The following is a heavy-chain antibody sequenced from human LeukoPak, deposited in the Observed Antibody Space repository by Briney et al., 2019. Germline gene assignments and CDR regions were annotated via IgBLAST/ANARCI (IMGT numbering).Heavy chain of an antibody. CDR2: IYPGDSDT. V-gene: IGHV5-51*01. Sequence: GASLQISCEGSGSIFTSYWIGLVRPLPGKGLEWMGIIYPGDSDTRYSPSFQGQVTISADKSISTAYLQWSSLKASDTAMYYCAGHFYGSGSYYPDYWGQGTLVTVSS. J-gene: IGHJ4*02. CDR3: AGHFYGSGSYYPDY. CDR1: GSIFTSYW. D-gene: IGHD3-10*01.